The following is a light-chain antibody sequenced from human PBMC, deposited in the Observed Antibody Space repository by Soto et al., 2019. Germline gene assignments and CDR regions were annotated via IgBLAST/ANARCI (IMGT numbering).Light chain of an antibody. CDR2: EVS. J-gene: IGLJ2*01. CDR1: SSDVGGYNY. Sequence: QSALTQPTSASGSPGQSVTISCTGTSSDVGGYNYVSWYQQHPGKAPKLMIYEVSKRPSGVPDRFSGSKSGNTASLTVSGLQAEDEADYYCSSYAGSNNWGVFGGGTKVTVL. CDR3: SSYAGSNNWGV. V-gene: IGLV2-8*01.